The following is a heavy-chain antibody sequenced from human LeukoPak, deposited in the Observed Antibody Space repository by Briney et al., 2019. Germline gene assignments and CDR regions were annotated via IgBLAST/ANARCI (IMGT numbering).Heavy chain of an antibody. CDR1: GGSISSSSYY. J-gene: IGHJ3*02. D-gene: IGHD3-22*01. V-gene: IGHV4-39*07. CDR2: IYYSGST. CDR3: ARDQTYYYDSSGEPYDAFDI. Sequence: EASETLSLTCTVSGGSISSSSYYWGWIRQPPGKGLEWIGSIYYSGSTYYNPSLKSRVTISVDTSKNQFSLKLSSVTAADTAVYYCARDQTYYYDSSGEPYDAFDIWGQGTMVTVSS.